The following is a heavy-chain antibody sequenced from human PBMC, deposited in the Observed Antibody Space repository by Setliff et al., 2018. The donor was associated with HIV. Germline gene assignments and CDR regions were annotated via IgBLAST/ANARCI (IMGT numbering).Heavy chain of an antibody. CDR3: ARRSIVGSTRGYYYYALDV. D-gene: IGHD1-26*01. CDR1: GGSISSRHYD. J-gene: IGHJ6*01. Sequence: KTSETLSLTCKVSGGSISSRHYDCGWIRQPPGKGLAWIWSIYYSGSTMYNPSLKSRVTMSLDTSKNQVSLKLTSVTAADTAVYYCARRSIVGSTRGYYYYALDVWG. V-gene: IGHV4-39*07. CDR2: IYYSGST.